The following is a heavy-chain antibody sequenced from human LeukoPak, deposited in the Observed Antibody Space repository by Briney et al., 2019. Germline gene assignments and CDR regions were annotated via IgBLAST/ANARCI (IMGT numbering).Heavy chain of an antibody. D-gene: IGHD6-6*01. CDR3: ARERIAPRGGNWFDP. CDR1: GGSISSYY. Sequence: SETLSLTCTVSGGSISSYYWSWIRQPPGKGLEWIGYIYYSGSTNYNPSLKSRLTISVDTSKSQFSLKLSSVTAADTAVYYCARERIAPRGGNWFDPWGQGTLVTVPS. V-gene: IGHV4-59*01. J-gene: IGHJ5*02. CDR2: IYYSGST.